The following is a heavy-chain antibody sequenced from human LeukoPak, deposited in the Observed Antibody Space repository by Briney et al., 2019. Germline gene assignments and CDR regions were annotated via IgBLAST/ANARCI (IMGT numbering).Heavy chain of an antibody. D-gene: IGHD6-13*01. CDR1: GYTFTSYG. CDR3: ARSVAAAGSYYYYYMDV. Sequence: ASVKVSCKASGYTFTSYGISRVRQAPGQGLEWMGWISAYNGNTNYAQKLQGRVTMTTDTSTSTAYMELRSLRSDDTAVYYCARSVAAAGSYYYYYMDVWGKGTTVTVSS. V-gene: IGHV1-18*01. CDR2: ISAYNGNT. J-gene: IGHJ6*03.